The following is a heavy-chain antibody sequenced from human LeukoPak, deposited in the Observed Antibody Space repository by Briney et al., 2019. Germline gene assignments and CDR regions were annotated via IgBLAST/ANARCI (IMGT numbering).Heavy chain of an antibody. J-gene: IGHJ4*02. CDR3: ARYFSGRGYTYADADY. D-gene: IGHD5-18*01. CDR1: GYTFTTYD. V-gene: IGHV1-8*01. Sequence: GASVKVSCKASGYTFTTYDINWVRQATGQGLEWMGWMNPNSGHTGYAHKFQGRVTMTRDTSIGTAYMELSSLRSEDTAVYYCARYFSGRGYTYADADYWGQGTLITVSS. CDR2: MNPNSGHT.